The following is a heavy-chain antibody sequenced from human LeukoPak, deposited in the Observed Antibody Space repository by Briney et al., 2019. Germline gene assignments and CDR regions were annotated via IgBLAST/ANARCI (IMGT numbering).Heavy chain of an antibody. Sequence: GGSLRLSCAVSGFSFSDAWMSWVRQTLGKGLEWVGRIESKTDGGTTDYAALVKGRFTISRDDSTNTLYLQMNSLKSEDRAVXYCTTYGSSRKFDYWGQGVLVTVSS. V-gene: IGHV3-15*04. CDR1: GFSFSDAW. CDR2: IESKTDGGTT. J-gene: IGHJ4*02. CDR3: TTYGSSRKFDY. D-gene: IGHD3-10*01.